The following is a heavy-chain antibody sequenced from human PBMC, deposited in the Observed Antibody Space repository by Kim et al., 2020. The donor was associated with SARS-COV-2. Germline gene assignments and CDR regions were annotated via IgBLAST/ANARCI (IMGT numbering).Heavy chain of an antibody. V-gene: IGHV4-59*01. CDR1: GGSISSYY. D-gene: IGHD4-17*01. Sequence: SETLYLTCTVSGGSISSYYWSWIRQPPGKGLEWIGYIYYSGSTNYNPSLKSRVTISVDTSKNQFSLKLSSVTAADTAVYYCARVHGDYYMDVWGKGTTVT. J-gene: IGHJ6*03. CDR3: ARVHGDYYMDV. CDR2: IYYSGST.